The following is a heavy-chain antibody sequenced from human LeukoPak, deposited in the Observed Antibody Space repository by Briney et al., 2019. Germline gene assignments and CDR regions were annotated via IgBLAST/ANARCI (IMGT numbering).Heavy chain of an antibody. CDR1: GFTFTSYD. Sequence: ASVKVSCKASGFTFTSYDINWVRQASGQGLEWMGWMNPNNGNTGYAQKFQGRVTMTRDTSINTAYMELRGLRSEDTAVYYCVRDGEGAAISVNYWFDPWGQGTQVTVSS. D-gene: IGHD2-2*02. CDR3: VRDGEGAAISVNYWFDP. CDR2: MNPNNGNT. V-gene: IGHV1-8*01. J-gene: IGHJ5*02.